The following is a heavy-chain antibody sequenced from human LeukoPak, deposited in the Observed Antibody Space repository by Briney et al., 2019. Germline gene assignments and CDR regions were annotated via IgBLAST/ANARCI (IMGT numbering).Heavy chain of an antibody. CDR1: GGSISSSNW. Sequence: SETLSLTRAVSGGSISSSNWWSWVRQPPGQGLEWIGEIYHSGSTNYNPSLKSRVTISVDKSKNQFSLKLSSVTAADTAVYYCARDGRDSSSGTWYYYYYGMDVWGQGTTVTVSS. CDR2: IYHSGST. V-gene: IGHV4-4*02. D-gene: IGHD2-15*01. CDR3: ARDGRDSSSGTWYYYYYGMDV. J-gene: IGHJ6*02.